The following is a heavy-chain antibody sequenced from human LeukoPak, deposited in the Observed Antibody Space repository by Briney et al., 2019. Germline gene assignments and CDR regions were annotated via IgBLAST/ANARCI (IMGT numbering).Heavy chain of an antibody. CDR2: FYYSGST. J-gene: IGHJ3*01. V-gene: IGHV4-39*07. D-gene: IGHD3-22*01. Sequence: SETLSLTCTVSGVSISNSGYYWGWIRQPPGEGLEWIGSFYYSGSTNYNPSLKSRVTISIDKSKNQFSLQLTSVTAADTAVYYCSRVVVIDAFDVWGQGTMVTVSS. CDR1: GVSISNSGYY. CDR3: SRVVVIDAFDV.